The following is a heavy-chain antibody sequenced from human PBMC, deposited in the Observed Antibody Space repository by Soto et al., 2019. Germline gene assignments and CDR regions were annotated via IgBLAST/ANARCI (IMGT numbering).Heavy chain of an antibody. CDR3: STDLSWILSY. CDR1: GFTFNNAW. CDR2: IKSKTDGGKT. J-gene: IGHJ1*01. Sequence: EVQLVESGGGLVKPGGSLRLSCATSGFTFNNAWMNWVRQAPGKGLGWVGRIKSKTDGGKTDYSAPVKVRFTISRDDSDTTVYLQMKIHRIEAKDAYDYSTDLSWILSYWGPGTLVTVAS. D-gene: IGHD3-16*02. V-gene: IGHV3-15*07.